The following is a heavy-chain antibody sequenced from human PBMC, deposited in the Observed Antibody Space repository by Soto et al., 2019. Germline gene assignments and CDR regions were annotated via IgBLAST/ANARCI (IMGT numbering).Heavy chain of an antibody. D-gene: IGHD1-1*01. CDR3: ARHRGTSRSPTRFLYYYCMDV. V-gene: IGHV3-11*06. Sequence: GGSLRLSCAASGFTFSDYYMSWIRQAPGKGLEWVSYIRSTSSDTNYADSVKGRFTISRDNAKNSLYLQMNSLRVEDTAVYFYARHRGTSRSPTRFLYYYCMDVWGQGPTVTAS. CDR2: IRSTSSDT. J-gene: IGHJ6*02. CDR1: GFTFSDYY.